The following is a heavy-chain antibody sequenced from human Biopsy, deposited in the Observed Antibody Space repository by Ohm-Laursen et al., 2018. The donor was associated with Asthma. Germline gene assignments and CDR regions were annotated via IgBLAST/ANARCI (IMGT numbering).Heavy chain of an antibody. Sequence: ASVKVSCKAPGGTLSNFAISWVRQAPGQGLEWLGGIMTVFGTTNYAQKFQGRVTITADESTSTAYMEVTSLRSEDTGIYYCAGCQVGYSSGWSLLLKKIYYSGMDVWGQGTAVTVSS. CDR3: AGCQVGYSSGWSLLLKKIYYSGMDV. CDR1: GGTLSNFA. V-gene: IGHV1-69*13. J-gene: IGHJ6*02. D-gene: IGHD6-19*01. CDR2: IMTVFGTT.